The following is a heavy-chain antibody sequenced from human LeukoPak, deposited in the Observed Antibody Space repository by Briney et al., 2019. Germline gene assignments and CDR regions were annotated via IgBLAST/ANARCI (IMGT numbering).Heavy chain of an antibody. CDR3: ARLSAYYYGSYFYNYMDV. CDR2: IRQDESER. J-gene: IGHJ6*03. D-gene: IGHD3-10*01. V-gene: IGHV3-7*01. CDR1: GFSFSSYW. Sequence: GGSLRLSCEASGFSFSSYWMTWVRQPPGKGPEWVANIRQDESERYSADSVKGRFTISRDNAKKSVYLHMSSLRAEDTALYYCARLSAYYYGSYFYNYMDVWGKGTTVTVSS.